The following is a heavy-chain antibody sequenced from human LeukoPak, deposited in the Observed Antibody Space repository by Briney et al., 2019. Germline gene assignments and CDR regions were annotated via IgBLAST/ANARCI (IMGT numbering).Heavy chain of an antibody. J-gene: IGHJ4*02. Sequence: SETLSLTCTVSGGSVSNHFWTWIRQPPGKGPEWIGYVSYMGTTNSNPSLRSRVTISIDPSKNQFTLKLTSVTAADTAMYYCARSYCNGRGCYDYWGQGTLVTVSS. CDR3: ARSYCNGRGCYDY. V-gene: IGHV4-59*02. CDR1: GGSVSNHF. D-gene: IGHD2-15*01. CDR2: VSYMGTT.